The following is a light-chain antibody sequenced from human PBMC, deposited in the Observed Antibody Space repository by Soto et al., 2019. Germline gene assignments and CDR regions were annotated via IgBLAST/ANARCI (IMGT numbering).Light chain of an antibody. J-gene: IGKJ5*01. V-gene: IGKV3-15*01. CDR3: QQYNNWPPSIT. CDR1: QSVGSN. CDR2: GAS. Sequence: EIVMTPSPATLSVSPVERATLSCRASQSVGSNLAWYQQKPGQAPRLLIYGASTRATGIPARFSGSGSGTEFTLTISSLQSEDFAVYYCQQYNNWPPSITFGQGTRLEIK.